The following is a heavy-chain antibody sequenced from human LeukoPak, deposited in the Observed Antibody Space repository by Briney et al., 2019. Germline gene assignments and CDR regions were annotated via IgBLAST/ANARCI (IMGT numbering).Heavy chain of an antibody. V-gene: IGHV1-46*03. CDR1: GYTFTSYY. CDR2: INPSGGST. J-gene: IGHJ5*02. CDR3: ARGPFVVVPAAIGWIDP. D-gene: IGHD2-2*01. Sequence: ASVKVSCKASGYTFTSYYMHWVRQAPGQGLEWMGIINPSGGSTSYAQKFLGRVTMTRDTSTSTVYMELSSLRSEDTAVYYCARGPFVVVPAAIGWIDPWGQGTLVTVSS.